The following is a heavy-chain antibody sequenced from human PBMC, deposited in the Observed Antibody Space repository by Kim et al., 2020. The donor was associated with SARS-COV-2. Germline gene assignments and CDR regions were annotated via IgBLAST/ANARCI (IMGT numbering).Heavy chain of an antibody. CDR3: ARVSWGSQYDMDV. V-gene: IGHV3-48*02. CDR1: GFTFSSYS. CDR2: ISSSRSTI. Sequence: GGSLSLSCAASGFTFSSYSMNWVRQAPGKGLEWVSYISSSRSTIKYADSVKGRFTISRDNAENSLYLQMNSLRDEDTAVYYCARVSWGSQYDMDVWGQGTTVTVSS. D-gene: IGHD3-16*01. J-gene: IGHJ6*02.